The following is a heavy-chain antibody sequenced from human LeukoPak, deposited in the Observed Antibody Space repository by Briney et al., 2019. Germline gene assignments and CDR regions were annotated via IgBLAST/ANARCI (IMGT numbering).Heavy chain of an antibody. Sequence: ASVKVSCKASGYTFRSYGFSWVRQAPGQGLEWMGWISPYNGNTNYAQRFQGRVTMTRDTSISTAYMELSRLRSDDTAVYYCARDPHYDLLTGYALGYLDLWGRGTLLTVSS. D-gene: IGHD3-9*01. CDR1: GYTFRSYG. J-gene: IGHJ2*01. V-gene: IGHV1-18*01. CDR3: ARDPHYDLLTGYALGYLDL. CDR2: ISPYNGNT.